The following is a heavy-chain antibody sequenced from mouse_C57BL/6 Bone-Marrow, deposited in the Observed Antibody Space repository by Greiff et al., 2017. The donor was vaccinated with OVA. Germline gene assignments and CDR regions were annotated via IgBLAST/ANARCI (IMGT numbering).Heavy chain of an antibody. J-gene: IGHJ3*01. CDR3: TPPQRFAY. CDR1: GFNIKDDY. CDR2: IDPENGDT. V-gene: IGHV14-4*01. Sequence: EVQRVESGAELVRPGASVKLSCTASGFNIKDDYMHWVKQRPEQGLEWIGWIDPENGDTEYASKFQGKATITADTSSNTAYLQLSSLTSEDTAVYYCTPPQRFAYWGQGTLVTVSA.